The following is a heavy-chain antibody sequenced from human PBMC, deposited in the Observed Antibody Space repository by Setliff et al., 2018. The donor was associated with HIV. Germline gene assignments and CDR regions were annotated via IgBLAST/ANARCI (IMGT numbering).Heavy chain of an antibody. J-gene: IGHJ3*02. Sequence: PSETLSLTCAVYGGSLSDYYWSWIRQPPGKGLEWLGEIHSSGNTNYSPSLKGRVTISVDTPKNQYSLNLKSVTAAGTAVYYCARVREGFLPYDAFEIWGQGTMVTVSS. CDR2: IHSSGNT. CDR1: GGSLSDYY. CDR3: ARVREGFLPYDAFEI. D-gene: IGHD3-3*01. V-gene: IGHV4-34*01.